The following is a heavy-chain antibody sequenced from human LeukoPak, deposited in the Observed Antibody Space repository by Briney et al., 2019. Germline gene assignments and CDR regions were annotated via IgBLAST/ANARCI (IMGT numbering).Heavy chain of an antibody. D-gene: IGHD2-15*01. CDR3: ARGCGGSPACYIIDY. Sequence: PGGSLRLSCAASGFTFSSHGMHWVRQAPGKGLEWVTVIWNDGDNKKYVDSVKGRFVISRDNSKNTLYLQMNSLGAEDTAVYYCARGCGGSPACYIIDYWGQGTLVTVSS. CDR1: GFTFSSHG. CDR2: IWNDGDNK. J-gene: IGHJ4*02. V-gene: IGHV3-33*01.